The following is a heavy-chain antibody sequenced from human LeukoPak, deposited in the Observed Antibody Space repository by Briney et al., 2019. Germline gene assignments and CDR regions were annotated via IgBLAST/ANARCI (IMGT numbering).Heavy chain of an antibody. J-gene: IGHJ4*02. Sequence: SETLSLTCTVSGGSISNYYWSWIRQPPGKGLEWIGYIYYSGSTNYNPSLKSRVTISVDTSKNQFSLKLSSVTAADTAVYYCARDAGSGWPIDYWGQGTLVTVSS. CDR3: ARDAGSGWPIDY. CDR1: GGSISNYY. CDR2: IYYSGST. V-gene: IGHV4-59*01. D-gene: IGHD6-19*01.